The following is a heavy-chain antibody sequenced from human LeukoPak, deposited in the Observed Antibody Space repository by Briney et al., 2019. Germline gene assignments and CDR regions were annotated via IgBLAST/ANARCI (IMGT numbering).Heavy chain of an antibody. J-gene: IGHJ4*02. V-gene: IGHV1-69*06. CDR3: ARDRIGSTWRSVFDS. Sequence: SVEVSCKASGYTFTGYYMHWVRQAPGQGLEWMGGTIPLFDSASYAQKFQGRVTITADTSTSTAYMELSSLTSDDTAVYYCARDRIGSTWRSVFDSWGQGTLVTVSS. D-gene: IGHD6-13*01. CDR1: GYTFTGYY. CDR2: TIPLFDSA.